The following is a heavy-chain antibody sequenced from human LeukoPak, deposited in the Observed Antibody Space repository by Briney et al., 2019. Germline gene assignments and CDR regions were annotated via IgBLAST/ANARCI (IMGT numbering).Heavy chain of an antibody. V-gene: IGHV1-2*04. J-gene: IGHJ6*02. CDR2: INPNSGGT. CDR1: GYTFTGYY. D-gene: IGHD2-8*02. CDR3: ARAGLGGYYYGMDV. Sequence: PRASVKVSCKASGYTFTGYYMHWVRQAPGQGLEWMGWINPNSGGTNYAQKFQGWVTMTRDTSISTAYMELSRLRSDDTAVYYCARAGLGGYYYGMDVWGQGTTVTVSS.